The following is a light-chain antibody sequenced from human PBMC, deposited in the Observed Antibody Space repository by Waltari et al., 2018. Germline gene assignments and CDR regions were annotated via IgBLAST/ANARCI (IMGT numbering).Light chain of an antibody. CDR1: QSVSRN. CDR3: QQYNNWPPYT. Sequence: EIVMTQSPATLSVSPAERATLSCRASQSVSRNLAWYQQKPGQAPRLLIYGASTRATGIPARFSGSGSGTEFTLTISSMQSEDFAVYYCQQYNNWPPYTFGQGTKLEIK. J-gene: IGKJ2*01. V-gene: IGKV3-15*01. CDR2: GAS.